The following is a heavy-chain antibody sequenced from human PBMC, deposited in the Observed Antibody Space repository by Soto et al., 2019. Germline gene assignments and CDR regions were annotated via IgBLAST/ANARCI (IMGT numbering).Heavy chain of an antibody. CDR1: GYTFSNYG. CDR2: ISLYSDGA. Sequence: QVQLVQSGGEVKRPGASVKVSCKTSGYTFSNYGITWVRQAPGQPLEWLGGISLYSDGASYAQKFQGRAAMTTDTSTTTAYMELRSLRSDDTAVYYCARVVPGAEAWFGPWGQGTLVTVSS. CDR3: ARVVPGAEAWFGP. J-gene: IGHJ5*02. V-gene: IGHV1-18*01. D-gene: IGHD2-2*01.